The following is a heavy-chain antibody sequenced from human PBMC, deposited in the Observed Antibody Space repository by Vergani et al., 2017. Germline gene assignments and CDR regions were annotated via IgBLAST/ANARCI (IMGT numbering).Heavy chain of an antibody. CDR2: ISSSSSYI. CDR1: GFTFSSYS. D-gene: IGHD1-26*01. J-gene: IGHJ2*01. CDR3: ATYSGSYGDWYFDL. Sequence: EVQLVESGGGLVKPGGSLRLSCAASGFTFSSYSMNWVRQAPGKGLEWVSSISSSSSYIYYADSVKGRFTISRDNSKNTLYLQMNSLRAEDTAVYYCATYSGSYGDWYFDLWGRGTLVTVSS. V-gene: IGHV3-21*01.